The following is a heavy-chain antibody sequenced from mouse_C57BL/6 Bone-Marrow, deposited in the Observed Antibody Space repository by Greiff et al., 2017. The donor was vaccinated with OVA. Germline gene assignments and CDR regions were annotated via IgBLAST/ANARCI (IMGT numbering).Heavy chain of an antibody. CDR3: ASPITTVGGGYFDV. V-gene: IGHV5-4*03. Sequence: DVMLVESGGGLVKPGGSLKLSCAASGFTFSSYAMSWVRQTPEKRLEWVATISDGGSYTYYPDNVKGRFTISRDNAKNNLYLQMSHLKSEDTAMYYCASPITTVGGGYFDVWGTGTTVTVSS. CDR1: GFTFSSYA. D-gene: IGHD1-1*01. J-gene: IGHJ1*03. CDR2: ISDGGSYT.